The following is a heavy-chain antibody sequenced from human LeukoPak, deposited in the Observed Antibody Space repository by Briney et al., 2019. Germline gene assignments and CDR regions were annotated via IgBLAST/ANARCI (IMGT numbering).Heavy chain of an antibody. J-gene: IGHJ3*02. Sequence: PGGSLRLSCAASGFTFSSYWMSWVRQAPGKGLEWVANIKQDGSEKYYVDSVKGRFTISRDNAKNSLYLQMNSLRAEDTAVYYCARESIFCGDCYSLWPSPATHDAFDIWGQGTMVTVSS. CDR3: ARESIFCGDCYSLWPSPATHDAFDI. V-gene: IGHV3-7*01. CDR1: GFTFSSYW. CDR2: IKQDGSEK. D-gene: IGHD2-21*02.